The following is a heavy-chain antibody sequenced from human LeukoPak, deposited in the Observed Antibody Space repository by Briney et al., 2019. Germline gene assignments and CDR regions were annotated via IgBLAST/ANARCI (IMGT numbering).Heavy chain of an antibody. Sequence: GESLKISCKGSGYTFTSYLIGWVRQMPGQGLEWMGIIYPADSDTRYNPSFQGQVTISADKSINTAYLQWTSLKASDTAMYYCARRKGDGYNSPFDYWGQGTLVTVSS. D-gene: IGHD5-24*01. CDR1: GYTFTSYL. CDR2: IYPADSDT. CDR3: ARRKGDGYNSPFDY. J-gene: IGHJ4*02. V-gene: IGHV5-51*01.